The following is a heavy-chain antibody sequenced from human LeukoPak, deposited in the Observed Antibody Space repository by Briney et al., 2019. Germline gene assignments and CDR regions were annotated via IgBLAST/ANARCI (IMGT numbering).Heavy chain of an antibody. CDR3: AKGTIEALRPKYDAFDI. Sequence: SETLSLTCTVSGGSISGYYWSWIRQPPGKGLEWIGYIYYSGSTNYNLSLKSRVTISLDTSKNQFSLKLRSVTAADTAVYFCAKGTIEALRPKYDAFDIWGQGTMVTVSS. V-gene: IGHV4-59*01. CDR2: IYYSGST. D-gene: IGHD3-3*01. J-gene: IGHJ3*02. CDR1: GGSISGYY.